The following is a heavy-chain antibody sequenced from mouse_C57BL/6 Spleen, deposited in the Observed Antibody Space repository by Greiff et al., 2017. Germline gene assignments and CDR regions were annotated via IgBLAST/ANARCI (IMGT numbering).Heavy chain of an antibody. CDR3: TTTYYGGCSYFCG. CDR1: GFNITDYY. CDR2: IDPEGGDT. D-gene: IGHD1-1*01. V-gene: IGHV14-1*01. J-gene: IGHJ2*01. Sequence: EVQLQQSGAELVRPGASVKLSCTASGFNITDYYMPWVKQRPEQGLEWIGRIDPEGGDTEYAPKFKGKATMTADTSSNTAYLQLSSLTSEDTAVYYCTTTYYGGCSYFCGWGKGATLTVAS.